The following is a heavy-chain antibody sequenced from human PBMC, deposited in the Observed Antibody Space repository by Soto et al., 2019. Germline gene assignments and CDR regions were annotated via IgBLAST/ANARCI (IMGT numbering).Heavy chain of an antibody. D-gene: IGHD6-13*01. CDR3: ARGNVAAAGTGDN. CDR1: GYTFTSYD. CDR2: MNPNSGTT. Sequence: QVQLVQSGAEVKKPGASVKVSCKASGYTFTSYDINWVRQATGQGLEWMGWMNPNSGTTGYAQKFQGRVTMTNNTSISTAYMELSSLRSEDTALYYCARGNVAAAGTGDNWGQGTLVTVSS. V-gene: IGHV1-8*01. J-gene: IGHJ4*02.